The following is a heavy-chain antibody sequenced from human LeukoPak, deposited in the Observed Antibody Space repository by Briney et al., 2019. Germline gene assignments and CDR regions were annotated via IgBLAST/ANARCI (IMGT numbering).Heavy chain of an antibody. CDR1: GFTFGSYA. CDR2: ISGSGGST. D-gene: IGHD3-3*01. Sequence: PGRSLRLACAAAGFTFGSYAMSWVRQAPGKWLEWVSAISGSGGSTYYADSVKGLFTISRDNSKNTLYLQMNSLRAEDTVVYCCAKPSYYDFWSGYYPDAFDIWGQGTMVTVSS. V-gene: IGHV3-23*01. J-gene: IGHJ3*02. CDR3: AKPSYYDFWSGYYPDAFDI.